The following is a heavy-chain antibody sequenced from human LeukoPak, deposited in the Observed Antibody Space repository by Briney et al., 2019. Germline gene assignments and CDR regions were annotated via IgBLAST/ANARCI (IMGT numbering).Heavy chain of an antibody. J-gene: IGHJ4*02. CDR1: GFTPSNYW. CDR3: AKTHRPLGGIAAAGGDY. V-gene: IGHV3-7*05. CDR2: INQDGSAK. Sequence: GGSLRLSCAASGFTPSNYWMSWVRQAPGKGLEWVANINQDGSAKYYVDSVKGRFTISRDNAENSLYLQMNSLRAEDTAVYYCAKTHRPLGGIAAAGGDYWGQGTLVTVSS. D-gene: IGHD6-13*01.